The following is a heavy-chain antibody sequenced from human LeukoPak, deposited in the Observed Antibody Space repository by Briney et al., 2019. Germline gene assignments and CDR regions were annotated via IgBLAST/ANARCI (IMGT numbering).Heavy chain of an antibody. D-gene: IGHD3-3*01. CDR2: LTPVAGTP. J-gene: IGHJ4*02. CDR3: AKFWSGYYTD. V-gene: IGHV1-69*06. CDR1: GGTFSSYA. Sequence: ASVKVSCKASGGTFSSYAISWVRQAPSEGLEWLGGLTPVAGTPNYAQKFQGRLTITADKSTSTVYMVLSRLTSEDTAVYFCAKFWSGYYTDWGQGTLVSVSS.